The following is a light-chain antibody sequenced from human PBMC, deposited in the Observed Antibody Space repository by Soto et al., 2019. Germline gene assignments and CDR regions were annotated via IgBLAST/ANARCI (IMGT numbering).Light chain of an antibody. CDR2: GAS. Sequence: EIVMTQSPATLSVSPGERATLSCRASQSVSSNLAWYQQKPGQAPRLLIYGASTRATGIPARFSGSGSGTEFTLTISSLQSEDFAVYYCQQYNNWXPRTTFGQGTKVDIK. J-gene: IGKJ1*01. CDR1: QSVSSN. V-gene: IGKV3-15*01. CDR3: QQYNNWXPRTT.